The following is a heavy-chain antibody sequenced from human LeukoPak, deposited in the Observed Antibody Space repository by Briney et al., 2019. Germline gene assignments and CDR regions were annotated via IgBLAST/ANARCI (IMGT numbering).Heavy chain of an antibody. CDR3: ARRDIPATIRI. D-gene: IGHD5-12*01. J-gene: IGHJ4*02. V-gene: IGHV4-39*07. Sequence: SETLSLTCSVSGGTISSSNHYWAWIRQPPGKGLEWIGSIYYSGSTYYNPSLKSRVTISVDTSKNQFSLNLDSVTAADTAVYYCARRDIPATIRIWGQGTLVTVSS. CDR1: GGTISSSNHY. CDR2: IYYSGST.